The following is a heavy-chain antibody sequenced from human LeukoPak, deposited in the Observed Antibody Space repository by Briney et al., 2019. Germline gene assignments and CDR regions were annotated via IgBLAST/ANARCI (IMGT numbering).Heavy chain of an antibody. CDR3: GRAFPPLRTSSAGDL. D-gene: IGHD3-16*01. Sequence: GGSLRLSCAVSGFTFSTFWMTWVRQAPGKGLEWVSSISYLSSHVYYGDSVKGRFSISGDNAKNSLYLQMNSLGAEDTAIYYCGRAFPPLRTSSAGDLWGQGILVTVSS. CDR2: ISYLSSHV. J-gene: IGHJ4*02. CDR1: GFTFSTFW. V-gene: IGHV3-21*01.